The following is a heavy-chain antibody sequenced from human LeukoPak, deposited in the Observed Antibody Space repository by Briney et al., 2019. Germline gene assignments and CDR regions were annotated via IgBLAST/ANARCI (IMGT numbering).Heavy chain of an antibody. J-gene: IGHJ3*02. CDR2: INHSGST. CDR3: ARHRTLRRAQHYYGSGSYYDAFDI. CDR1: GGSFSGYY. Sequence: PSETLSLTCAVYGGSFSGYYWSWIRQPPGKGLEWIGEINHSGSTNYNPSLKSRVTISVDTSKNQFSLKLSSVTAADTAVYYCARHRTLRRAQHYYGSGSYYDAFDIWGQGTMVTVSS. V-gene: IGHV4-34*01. D-gene: IGHD3-10*01.